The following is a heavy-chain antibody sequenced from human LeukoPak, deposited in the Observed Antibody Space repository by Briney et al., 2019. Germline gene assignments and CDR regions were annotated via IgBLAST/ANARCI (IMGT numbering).Heavy chain of an antibody. Sequence: GGSLRLSCAASGFNFSSFRMSWVRQAPGKGLEWVANIKQDGSDKYYMDSVKGRFTISKDIPKNSLYLQMNSLRAEDTAVYYCAKSSGYGGIDFDYWGLGTLVTVSS. D-gene: IGHD4-23*01. CDR2: IKQDGSDK. CDR3: AKSSGYGGIDFDY. CDR1: GFNFSSFR. J-gene: IGHJ4*02. V-gene: IGHV3-7*02.